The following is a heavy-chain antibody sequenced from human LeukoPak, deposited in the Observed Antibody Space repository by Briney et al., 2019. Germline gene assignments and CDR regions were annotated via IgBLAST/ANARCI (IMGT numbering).Heavy chain of an antibody. Sequence: PGGSLRLSCAASGFTFSRYGMHWVRQAPGKGLERVAFIRFDGSTKHHVDSVKGRFTISRDNSKSTLYLQMNSLRVEDTAVYYCASSIAVSGGLDYWGQGALVTVSS. CDR3: ASSIAVSGGLDY. J-gene: IGHJ4*02. V-gene: IGHV3-30*02. D-gene: IGHD6-19*01. CDR1: GFTFSRYG. CDR2: IRFDGSTK.